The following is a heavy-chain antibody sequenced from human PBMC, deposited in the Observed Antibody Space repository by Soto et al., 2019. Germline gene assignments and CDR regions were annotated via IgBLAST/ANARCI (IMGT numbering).Heavy chain of an antibody. V-gene: IGHV3-21*01. CDR3: ARDRASAVGATDY. Sequence: GGSLRLSCAASGFTFSSYSMNWVRQAPGKGLEWVSSISSSSSYIYYADSVKGRFTISRDNAKNSLYLQMNSLRAEDTAVYYCARDRASAVGATDYWGQGTLVTVSS. D-gene: IGHD1-26*01. CDR1: GFTFSSYS. J-gene: IGHJ4*02. CDR2: ISSSSSYI.